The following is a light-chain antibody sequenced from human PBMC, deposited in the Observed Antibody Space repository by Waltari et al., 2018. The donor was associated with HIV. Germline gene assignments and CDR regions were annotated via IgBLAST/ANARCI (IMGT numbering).Light chain of an antibody. J-gene: IGLJ3*02. Sequence: QLVLTQSPSASASLGASVKLTCTLSGGHSNYAIAWPQQQPEKGPRYLMKLNSDGSHSKGAGIPDRYSGSSSGPDRYLTIASRRSEDEGDYYCQTWGAGILVFGGGTKLTVL. CDR1: GGHSNYA. CDR3: QTWGAGILV. V-gene: IGLV4-69*01. CDR2: LNSDGSH.